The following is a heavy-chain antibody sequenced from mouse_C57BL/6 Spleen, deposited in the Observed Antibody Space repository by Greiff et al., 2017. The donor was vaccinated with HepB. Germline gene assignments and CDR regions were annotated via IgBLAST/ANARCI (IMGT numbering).Heavy chain of an antibody. CDR1: GFTFSDYY. D-gene: IGHD2-2*01. Sequence: VKLMESEGGLVQPGSSMKLSCTASGFTFSDYYMDWVRQVPEKGLEWVANINYDGSSTYYLDSLKSRFIISRDNAKNILYLQMSSLKSEDTATYYCARDYGYPYAMDYWGQGTSVTVSS. J-gene: IGHJ4*01. V-gene: IGHV5-16*01. CDR2: INYDGSST. CDR3: ARDYGYPYAMDY.